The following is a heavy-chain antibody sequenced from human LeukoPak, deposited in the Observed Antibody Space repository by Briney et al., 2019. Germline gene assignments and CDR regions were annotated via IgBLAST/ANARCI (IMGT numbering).Heavy chain of an antibody. CDR1: GFTFSSYE. CDR3: ARAKRTAMASRIFSSGWYYFDY. V-gene: IGHV3-48*03. J-gene: IGHJ4*02. Sequence: QPGGSLGLSCAASGFTFSSYEMNWVRQAPGKGLEWVSYISSSGSTIYYADSVKGRFTISRDNAKNSLYLQMNSLRAEDTAVYYCARAKRTAMASRIFSSGWYYFDYWGQGTLVTVSS. D-gene: IGHD6-19*01. CDR2: ISSSGSTI.